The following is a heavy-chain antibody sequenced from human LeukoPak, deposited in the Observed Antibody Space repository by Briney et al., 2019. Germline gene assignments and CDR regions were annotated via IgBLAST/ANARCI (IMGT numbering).Heavy chain of an antibody. D-gene: IGHD3-22*01. J-gene: IGHJ4*02. CDR3: ARSPDTSGYYYYFDY. Sequence: SETLSLTCTVPGGSIGNYYWGWIRQPPGKELEWIGYVYYSGSTNYNPSLKSRVTISVDTSKNQSSLKLSSVTAADTAVYYCARSPDTSGYYYYFDYWGQGTLVTVSS. V-gene: IGHV4-59*08. CDR1: GGSIGNYY. CDR2: VYYSGST.